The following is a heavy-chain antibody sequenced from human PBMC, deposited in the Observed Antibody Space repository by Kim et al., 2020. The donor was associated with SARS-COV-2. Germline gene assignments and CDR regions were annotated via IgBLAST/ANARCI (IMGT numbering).Heavy chain of an antibody. J-gene: IGHJ6*02. D-gene: IGHD7-27*01. CDR3: ATGGSPWFDNWGKNYYYYGMDV. V-gene: IGHV3-74*01. CDR1: GFTFSSYW. Sequence: GGSLRLSCAASGFTFSSYWMHWVRQAPGKGLVWVSRINSDGRSTSYADSVKGRFTISRDNAKNTLYLQMNSLRAEDTAVYYCATGGSPWFDNWGKNYYYYGMDVWGQGTTVTVSS. CDR2: INSDGRST.